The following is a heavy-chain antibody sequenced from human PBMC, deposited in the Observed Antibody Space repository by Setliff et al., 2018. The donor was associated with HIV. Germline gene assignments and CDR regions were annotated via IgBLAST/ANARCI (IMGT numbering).Heavy chain of an antibody. V-gene: IGHV4-59*08. CDR3: ARQAWHYDRDGYFIDY. Sequence: PSETLSLTCTVSGGSISSHYWSWIRQPPGKGLEWVGTIYQTGNTYYSPSLRSRVTVSMDMSRNQFSMKLNSATAADTAVYYCARQAWHYDRDGYFIDYWGQGMLVTVSS. D-gene: IGHD3-22*01. J-gene: IGHJ4*02. CDR1: GGSISSHY. CDR2: IYQTGNT.